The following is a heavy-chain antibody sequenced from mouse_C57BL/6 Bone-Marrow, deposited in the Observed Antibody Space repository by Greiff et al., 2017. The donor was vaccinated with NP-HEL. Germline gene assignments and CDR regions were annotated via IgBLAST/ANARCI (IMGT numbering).Heavy chain of an antibody. CDR1: GFPFTSGYY. CDR3: AGDPDGYSSLDY. CDR2: ITHSGET. Sequence: VKLMESGPGLVKPSQSLFLTCSITGFPFTSGYYWIWIRQSPGNPLEWMGYITHSGETFYNPSLPSPISITRDTSKNQFFLQLNSVNTEDTAMYYCAGDPDGYSSLDYWGQGTTLTVSS. D-gene: IGHD2-3*01. J-gene: IGHJ2*01. V-gene: IGHV12-3*01.